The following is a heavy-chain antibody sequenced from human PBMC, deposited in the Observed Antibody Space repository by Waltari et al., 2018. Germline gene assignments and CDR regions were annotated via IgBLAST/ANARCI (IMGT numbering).Heavy chain of an antibody. CDR3: AVTGYSSSWYYVDY. J-gene: IGHJ4*02. CDR2: IYPGDSDT. Sequence: EVQLVQSGAEVKKPGESLKISCKGSGYRLTSYWSGGGPQIPGKGLEWMGIIYPGDSDTRYSPSFQGQVTISADKSISTAYLQWSSLKASDTAMYYCAVTGYSSSWYYVDYWGQGTLVTVSS. V-gene: IGHV5-51*01. CDR1: GYRLTSYW. D-gene: IGHD6-13*01.